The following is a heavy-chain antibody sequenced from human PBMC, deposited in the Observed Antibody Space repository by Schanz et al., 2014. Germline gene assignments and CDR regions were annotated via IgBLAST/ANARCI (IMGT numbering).Heavy chain of an antibody. CDR2: ISPTGSST. V-gene: IGHV3-NL1*01. CDR3: AKDAAYYDSVIFPDH. D-gene: IGHD3-22*01. Sequence: DLVESGGGVVQPGRSLTLSCAVSTSLFSRSVIHWVRQAPGKGLEWVSNISPTGSSTYYADSVKGRFTISRDNSKNTLYLQMNSLRAEDTAIYFCAKDAAYYDSVIFPDHWGQGTLVTVSS. CDR1: TSLFSRSV. J-gene: IGHJ4*02.